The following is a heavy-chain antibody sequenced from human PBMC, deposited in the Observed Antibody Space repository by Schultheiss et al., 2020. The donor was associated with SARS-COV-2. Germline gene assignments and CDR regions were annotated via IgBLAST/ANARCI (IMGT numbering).Heavy chain of an antibody. J-gene: IGHJ4*02. CDR3: ASSLDN. CDR1: GGSISSYY. Sequence: SQTLSLTCTVSGGSISSYYWSWIRQPAGKGLEWIGEINHSGSTNYNPSLKSRVTMSVDTSKNQFSLKLSSVTAADTAVYYCASSLDNWGQGTLVTVSS. D-gene: IGHD2-2*03. V-gene: IGHV4-4*07. CDR2: INHSGST.